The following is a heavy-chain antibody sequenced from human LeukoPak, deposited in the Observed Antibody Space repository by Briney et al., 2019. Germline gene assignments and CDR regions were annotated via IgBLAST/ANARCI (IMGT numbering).Heavy chain of an antibody. CDR3: ARTAPSIAARYSREAFDI. CDR1: GYTSTGYY. Sequence: GASVKVSCKASGYTSTGYYKHWVRQAPGQGLERMGIINPSGGSTSYAQKFQGRVTMTRDTSTSTVYMELSSLRSEDTAVYYCARTAPSIAARYSREAFDIWGQGTMVTVSS. CDR2: INPSGGST. V-gene: IGHV1-46*01. D-gene: IGHD6-6*01. J-gene: IGHJ3*02.